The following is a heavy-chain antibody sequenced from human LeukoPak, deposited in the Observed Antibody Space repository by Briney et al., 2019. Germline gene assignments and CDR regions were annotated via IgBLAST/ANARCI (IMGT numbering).Heavy chain of an antibody. J-gene: IGHJ6*02. V-gene: IGHV3-7*01. CDR2: IKQDGSEK. CDR1: GFTFSSYA. Sequence: PGGSLRLSCAASGFTFSSYAMSWVRQAPGKGLEWVANIKQDGSEKYYVDSVKGRFTISRDNAKNSLYLQMNSLRAEDTAVYYCARDEKGYSYESYYYGMDVWGQGTTVTVSS. CDR3: ARDEKGYSYESYYYGMDV. D-gene: IGHD5-18*01.